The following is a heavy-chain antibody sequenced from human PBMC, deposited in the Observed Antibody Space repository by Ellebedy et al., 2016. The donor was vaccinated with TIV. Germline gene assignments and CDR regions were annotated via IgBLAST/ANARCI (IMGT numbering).Heavy chain of an antibody. Sequence: MPSETLSLTCTVSDYSISSDYYWGWIRQPPGKGLEWIGSVYHSGSTYYNPSLQSRVTISVDTSKNQFSLKLSSVTAADTSVYYCARVRDYYYSGSTFDYWGQGTLVTVSS. J-gene: IGHJ4*02. D-gene: IGHD3-10*01. CDR1: DYSISSDYY. CDR2: VYHSGST. CDR3: ARVRDYYYSGSTFDY. V-gene: IGHV4-38-2*02.